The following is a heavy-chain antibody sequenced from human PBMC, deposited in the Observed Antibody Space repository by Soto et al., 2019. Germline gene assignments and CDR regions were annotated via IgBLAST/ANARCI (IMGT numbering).Heavy chain of an antibody. CDR2: ISAYNGNT. Sequence: ASVKVSCKASGYTFTSYGISWVRQAPGQGLEWMGWISAYNGNTNYAQKLQGRVTMTTDTSTSTDYMELRSMRSDDTAVYYCARGGLFMTTVNTLYYYYGMDVWGQGNTVTVSS. V-gene: IGHV1-18*04. J-gene: IGHJ6*02. CDR1: GYTFTSYG. D-gene: IGHD4-17*01. CDR3: ARGGLFMTTVNTLYYYYGMDV.